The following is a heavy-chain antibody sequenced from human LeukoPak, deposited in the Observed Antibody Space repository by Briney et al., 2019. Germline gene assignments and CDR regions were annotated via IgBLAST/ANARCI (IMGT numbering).Heavy chain of an antibody. V-gene: IGHV3-48*04. CDR1: GFTFSSYA. J-gene: IGHJ4*02. CDR3: AREKQMGRGIVVN. D-gene: IGHD3-22*01. Sequence: GGSLRLSCAASGFTFSSYAMHWVRQAPGKGLEWVSYISSSGSTIYYADSVKGRFTISRDNAKNSLYLQMNSLRAEDTAVYYCAREKQMGRGIVVNWGQGTLVTVSS. CDR2: ISSSGSTI.